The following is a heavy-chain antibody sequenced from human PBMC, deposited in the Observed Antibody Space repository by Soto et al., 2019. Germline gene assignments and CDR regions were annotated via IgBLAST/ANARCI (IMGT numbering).Heavy chain of an antibody. J-gene: IGHJ5*02. D-gene: IGHD5-18*01. CDR2: FYHSGST. Sequence: PSETLSLTCAVSGYSISSGYYWGWIRQPPGKGLEWIGSFYHSGSTYYNPSLMSRVTISADTSKNQFSLKLTSVTAADTAVYYCAKARGYSPRGTRWFYPWVQGTLVTVSS. CDR1: GYSISSGYY. CDR3: AKARGYSPRGTRWFYP. V-gene: IGHV4-38-2*01.